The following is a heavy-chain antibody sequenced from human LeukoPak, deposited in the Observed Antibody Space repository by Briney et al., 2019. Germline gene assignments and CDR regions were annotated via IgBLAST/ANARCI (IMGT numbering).Heavy chain of an antibody. D-gene: IGHD3-10*01. Sequence: GGSLRLSCAASGFTFSSYSMNWVRQAPGKGLEWVSSISSSSSYIYYADSVKGRFTISRDHAKNSLYLQMNSLRAEDTAVYYCARESRWYYGSGSYSRSPDYWGQGTLVTVSS. CDR2: ISSSSSYI. CDR3: ARESRWYYGSGSYSRSPDY. CDR1: GFTFSSYS. V-gene: IGHV3-21*01. J-gene: IGHJ4*02.